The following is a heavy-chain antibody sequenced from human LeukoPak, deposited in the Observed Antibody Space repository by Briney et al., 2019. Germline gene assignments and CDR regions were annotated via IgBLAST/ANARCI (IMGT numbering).Heavy chain of an antibody. CDR3: ARGEIVGTAGAYDY. D-gene: IGHD5-12*01. V-gene: IGHV3-48*03. Sequence: GGSLRLSCAASGFTFSSYEMNWVRQAPGKGLEWVSYISSSGSTIYYADSVKGRFTISRDDAKNSLFLQMKSLRVDDTAFYYCARGEIVGTAGAYDYWGLGTLVTVSS. CDR1: GFTFSSYE. J-gene: IGHJ4*02. CDR2: ISSSGSTI.